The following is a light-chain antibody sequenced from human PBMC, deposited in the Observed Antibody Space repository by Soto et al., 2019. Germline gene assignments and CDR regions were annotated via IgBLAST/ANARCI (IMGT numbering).Light chain of an antibody. CDR1: QDISNY. CDR2: AAS. Sequence: DIQITQSPSSLSASVGDRVTITCQARQDISNYLNWYQQKPGKAPKLLIYAASNLETGVTSRFSGSRSGTDFTFTISSLQAEDIAPYYCQQYYNLPYNFGQGTKLEIK. CDR3: QQYYNLPYN. J-gene: IGKJ2*01. V-gene: IGKV1-33*01.